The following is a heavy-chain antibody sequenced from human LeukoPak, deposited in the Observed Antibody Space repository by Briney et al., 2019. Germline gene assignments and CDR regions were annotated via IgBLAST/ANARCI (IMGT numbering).Heavy chain of an antibody. J-gene: IGHJ6*02. D-gene: IGHD2-15*01. Sequence: ASVKVSCKASGYTFTSYDINWVRQATGQGLEWLGWMNPNSGNTGYAQKLQGRVTMTTDTSTSTAYMELRSLRSDDTAVYYCARDFYCSGGSCYSLHYYYGMDVWGQGTTVTVPS. CDR1: GYTFTSYD. CDR3: ARDFYCSGGSCYSLHYYYGMDV. CDR2: MNPNSGNT. V-gene: IGHV1-8*01.